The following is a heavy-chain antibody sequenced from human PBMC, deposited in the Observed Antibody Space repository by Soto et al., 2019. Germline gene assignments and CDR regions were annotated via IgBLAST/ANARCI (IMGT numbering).Heavy chain of an antibody. D-gene: IGHD2-2*02. CDR3: ARWVDCSSTSCYTEYNWFDP. J-gene: IGHJ5*02. CDR1: GYTFTSYG. Sequence: GASVKVSCKASGYTFTSYGISWVRQAPGQGLEWMGWISAYNGNTNYAQKLQGRATMTTDTSTSTAYMELRSLRSDDTAVYYCARWVDCSSTSCYTEYNWFDPWGQGTLVTVSS. V-gene: IGHV1-18*04. CDR2: ISAYNGNT.